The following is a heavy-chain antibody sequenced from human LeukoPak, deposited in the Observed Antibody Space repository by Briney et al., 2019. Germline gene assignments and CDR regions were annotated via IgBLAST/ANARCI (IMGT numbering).Heavy chain of an antibody. CDR1: GFTFSSYS. CDR3: ARTRTYYYDSSGYSKPTFDY. D-gene: IGHD3-22*01. J-gene: IGHJ4*02. CDR2: TSHDGDKE. Sequence: GGSLRLFCAASGFTFSSYSMNWVRQAPGKGLEWVAVTSHDGDKEYYADSVKGRFTISRDNSKNTLYLQMNSLRPEDTAVYYCARTRTYYYDSSGYSKPTFDYWGQGTLVTVSS. V-gene: IGHV3-30*03.